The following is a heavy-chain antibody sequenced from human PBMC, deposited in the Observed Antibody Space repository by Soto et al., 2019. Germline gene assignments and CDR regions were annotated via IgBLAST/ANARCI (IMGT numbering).Heavy chain of an antibody. CDR2: ISGSGGST. V-gene: IGHV3-23*01. Sequence: PGGSLRLSCAASGFTFSSYAMSWFRQAPGKGLEWVSAISGSGGSTYYADSVKGRFTISRDNSKNTLYLQMNSLRAEDTAVYYCAKVSVDDSSYFVYWGQRTLVTVSS. D-gene: IGHD6-6*01. CDR1: GFTFSSYA. CDR3: AKVSVDDSSYFVY. J-gene: IGHJ4*02.